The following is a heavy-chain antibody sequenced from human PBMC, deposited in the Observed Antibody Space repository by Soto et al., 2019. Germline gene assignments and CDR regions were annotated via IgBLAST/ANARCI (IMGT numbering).Heavy chain of an antibody. CDR2: IIPIQGRA. D-gene: IGHD2-21*01. Sequence: QVQLVQSGAEVKKPGSSVKVSCEASGGSFISYTFTWVRQAPGQGLEWMGRIIPIQGRANYALKLQDRATSTADRSTKTVYMELRSLRPEDTAVYYCAKSLLFVDHAYMDVWGKGTTVTVSS. CDR3: AKSLLFVDHAYMDV. CDR1: GGSFISYT. V-gene: IGHV1-69*02. J-gene: IGHJ6*03.